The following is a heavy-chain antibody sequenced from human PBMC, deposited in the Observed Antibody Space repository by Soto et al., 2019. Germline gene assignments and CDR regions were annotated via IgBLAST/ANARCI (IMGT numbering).Heavy chain of an antibody. D-gene: IGHD2-2*01. CDR2: IYPGDSDT. J-gene: IGHJ6*02. Sequence: PGESLKISCKGSGYSFTIYCIGWVLQMPWKGLEWMGIIYPGDSDTRYSPSFQGQVTISADKSISTAYLQWSSLKASDTAMYYCARHYCSSTSCYPVYYYYYGMDVWGQGTTVTVSS. CDR3: ARHYCSSTSCYPVYYYYYGMDV. V-gene: IGHV5-51*01. CDR1: GYSFTIYC.